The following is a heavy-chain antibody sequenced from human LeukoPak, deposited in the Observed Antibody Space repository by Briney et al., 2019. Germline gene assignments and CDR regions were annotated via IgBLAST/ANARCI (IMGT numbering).Heavy chain of an antibody. J-gene: IGHJ4*02. D-gene: IGHD1-26*01. CDR3: ARHLSGSRSFDY. CDR2: IYYSRST. V-gene: IGHV4-34*01. CDR1: GGSFSGYY. Sequence: SETLSLTCAVYGGSFSGYYWSWIRHPPGKGLEWIGQIYYSRSTNYNPSLKSRVTFSLDPSKNHFSLRITSMTAADTAVYYCARHLSGSRSFDYWGQGTLVTVSS.